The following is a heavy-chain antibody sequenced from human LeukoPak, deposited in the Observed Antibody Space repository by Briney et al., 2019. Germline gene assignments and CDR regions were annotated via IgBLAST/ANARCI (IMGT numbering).Heavy chain of an antibody. CDR3: ARDSTPYDSSGYCYDY. CDR1: GFTFSAYS. CDR2: ISTGSSYI. V-gene: IGHV3-21*01. D-gene: IGHD3-22*01. J-gene: IGHJ4*02. Sequence: GGSLRLSCAASGFTFSAYSMNWVRQAPGKGLEWVSSISTGSSYIYYADSVKGRFTISRENAKNSLYLQMNSLRAEDTAVYYCARDSTPYDSSGYCYDYWGQGTLDTVSS.